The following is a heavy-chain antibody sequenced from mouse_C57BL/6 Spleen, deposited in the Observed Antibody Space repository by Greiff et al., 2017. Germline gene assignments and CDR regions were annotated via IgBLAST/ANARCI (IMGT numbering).Heavy chain of an antibody. CDR1: GYTFTSYW. Sequence: VQLQQPGAELVMPGASVKLSCKASGYTFTSYWMHWVKPRPGQGLEWIGEIDPSDSYTNYNQKFKGKSTLTVDKSSSTAYMQLSSLTSEDSAVYYCARYQGITTVNWYFDVWGTGTTVTVSS. CDR2: IDPSDSYT. D-gene: IGHD1-1*01. J-gene: IGHJ1*03. V-gene: IGHV1-69*01. CDR3: ARYQGITTVNWYFDV.